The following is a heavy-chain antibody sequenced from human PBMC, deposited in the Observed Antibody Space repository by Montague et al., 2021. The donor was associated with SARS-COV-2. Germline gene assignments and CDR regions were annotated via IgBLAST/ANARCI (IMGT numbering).Heavy chain of an antibody. CDR2: INHGGST. J-gene: IGHJ4*02. CDR1: GGSFSDYH. V-gene: IGHV4-34*01. Sequence: SETLSLTCAVYGGSFSDYHWTWIRQSPGEGLEWIGQINHGGSTKYNPSLKSRVTISIDTSKKQFSLKLTSVTAADTAVYYCVTPGKTAVAGQFDYWGPGILVTVSS. D-gene: IGHD6-19*01. CDR3: VTPGKTAVAGQFDY.